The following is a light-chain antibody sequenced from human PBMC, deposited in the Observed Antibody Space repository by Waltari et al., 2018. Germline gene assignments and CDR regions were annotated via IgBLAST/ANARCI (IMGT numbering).Light chain of an antibody. CDR2: LGS. V-gene: IGKV2-28*01. CDR1: QSLLHSHGSKY. J-gene: IGKJ1*01. Sequence: DIVMTQSPLSLPVTPGEPASISCRSSQSLLHSHGSKYLNWYLKKPGQSPQLLIYLGSNRASGVPDRFSGSESGTDFTLKISRVEAEDVGVYYCMQTLQIPWTFGQGTKVEIK. CDR3: MQTLQIPWT.